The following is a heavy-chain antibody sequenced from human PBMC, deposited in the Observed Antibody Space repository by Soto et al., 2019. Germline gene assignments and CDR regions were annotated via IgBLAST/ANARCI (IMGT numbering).Heavy chain of an antibody. V-gene: IGHV1-18*04. CDR1: GYTFISYT. Sequence: QVQLVQSGAEVKKPGASVKVSCKASGYTFISYTITWVRQAPGQGLEWVGWISAYNGNTNYAQNLQGRVTMTTDTSTSTAYMELRSLRSADTAVYYCARDRGYCSGGRCSSDWFDPWGQGTLVTVSS. CDR3: ARDRGYCSGGRCSSDWFDP. CDR2: ISAYNGNT. D-gene: IGHD2-15*01. J-gene: IGHJ5*02.